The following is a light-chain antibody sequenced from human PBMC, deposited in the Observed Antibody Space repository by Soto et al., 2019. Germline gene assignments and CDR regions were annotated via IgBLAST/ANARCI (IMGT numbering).Light chain of an antibody. J-gene: IGLJ3*02. CDR1: SSDVGAYNY. Sequence: QSVLTQPRSVSGSPGQSVTISCTGTSSDVGAYNYVSWCQQRPGKAPRLMIYDVGVRPSGVPDRFSASKSGNTASLTISGLQAEDEADYCCCSYAGSYAWVFGGGTKLTVL. V-gene: IGLV2-11*01. CDR3: CSYAGSYAWV. CDR2: DVG.